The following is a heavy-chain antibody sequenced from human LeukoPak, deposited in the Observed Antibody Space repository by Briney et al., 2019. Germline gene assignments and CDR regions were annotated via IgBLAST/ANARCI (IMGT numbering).Heavy chain of an antibody. D-gene: IGHD1-26*01. CDR2: ISGYNGNT. V-gene: IGHV1-18*01. CDR1: GYTFSSFG. J-gene: IGHJ5*02. CDR3: ARADSWELLHAWFDP. Sequence: GASVKVSCKASGYTFSSFGISWVRQAPGQGLEWMGWISGYNGNTKYAEKFQGRVTLTTDTSTDTVYMEVRSLTSDDTAVYYCARADSWELLHAWFDPWGQGTLVTVSS.